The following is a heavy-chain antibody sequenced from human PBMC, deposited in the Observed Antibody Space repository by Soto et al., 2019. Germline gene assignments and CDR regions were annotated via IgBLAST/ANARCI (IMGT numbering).Heavy chain of an antibody. Sequence: QVQLVESGGGLVKPGGSLRLSCAASGFTFSDYYMSWIRQAPGKGLEWVSYISSSSSYINYADSVKGRFTISRDNAKNSLYLQMNSLRAEDTAVYYCASYSTVTTFAFDIWGQGTMVTVSS. CDR3: ASYSTVTTFAFDI. CDR2: ISSSSSYI. CDR1: GFTFSDYY. D-gene: IGHD4-17*01. J-gene: IGHJ3*02. V-gene: IGHV3-11*05.